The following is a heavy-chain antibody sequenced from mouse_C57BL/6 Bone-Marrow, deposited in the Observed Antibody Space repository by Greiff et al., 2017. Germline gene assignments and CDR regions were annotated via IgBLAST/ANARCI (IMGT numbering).Heavy chain of an antibody. J-gene: IGHJ2*01. CDR2: IDPSDSYT. Sequence: QVQLQQPGAELVKPGASVKLSCKASGYTFTSYWMQWVKQRPGQGLEWIGEIDPSDSYTNYNQKFKGKATLTVDTSSSTAYMHISSLTSEDSAVYYSARITTVGFDYWCQGNTLTVSS. D-gene: IGHD1-1*01. V-gene: IGHV1-50*01. CDR3: ARITTVGFDY. CDR1: GYTFTSYW.